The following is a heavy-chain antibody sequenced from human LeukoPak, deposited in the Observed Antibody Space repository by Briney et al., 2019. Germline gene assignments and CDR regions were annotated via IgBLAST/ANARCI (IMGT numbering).Heavy chain of an antibody. Sequence: PSETLSLTCTVSGGSISSSSYYWGWIRQPPGKGPEWIGSIYYSGSTYYNPSLKSRVTISVDTSKNQFSLKLSSVTAADTAVYYCARPGIAAAGTFWFDPWGQGTLVTVSS. D-gene: IGHD6-13*01. J-gene: IGHJ5*02. CDR3: ARPGIAAAGTFWFDP. CDR2: IYYSGST. CDR1: GGSISSSSYY. V-gene: IGHV4-39*01.